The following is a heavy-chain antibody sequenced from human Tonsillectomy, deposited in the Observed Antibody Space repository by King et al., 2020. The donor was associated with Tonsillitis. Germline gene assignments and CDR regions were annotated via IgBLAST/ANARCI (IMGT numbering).Heavy chain of an antibody. V-gene: IGHV3-7*03. Sequence: QLVQSGGGWVQPGGSLRLSCAASGFTFSSYWMSWVRPAPGKGLEWVANIKQDGSEEWYVDSVKGRFTISRDNAKNSLYLQMNSLRDEDTAVYYCARPRYYGDDAFDIWGQGTVVTVSS. D-gene: IGHD3-3*01. CDR1: GFTFSSYW. CDR3: ARPRYYGDDAFDI. CDR2: IKQDGSEE. J-gene: IGHJ3*02.